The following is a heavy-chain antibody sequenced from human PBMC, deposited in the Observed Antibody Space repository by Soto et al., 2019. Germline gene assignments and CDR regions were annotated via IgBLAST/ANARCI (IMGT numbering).Heavy chain of an antibody. CDR3: AKARCSTTKCYVPDY. CDR2: ISGSGAST. J-gene: IGHJ4*02. CDR1: GFTFSSYA. V-gene: IGHV3-23*01. D-gene: IGHD2-2*01. Sequence: PGGSLRLSCAASGFTFSSYAMSWVRQAPGKGLEWVSAISGSGASTSYADSVKGRFTISRDNPKNTLYLQMNNLRAEDTAVYYCAKARCSTTKCYVPDYWGQGTLVTVSS.